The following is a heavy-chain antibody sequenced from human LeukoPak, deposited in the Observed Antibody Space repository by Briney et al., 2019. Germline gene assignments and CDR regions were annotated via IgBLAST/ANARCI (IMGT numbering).Heavy chain of an antibody. V-gene: IGHV3-23*01. CDR3: ARDQRLYYYDSNAYFDY. Sequence: GGSLRLSCAASGFTFSTYAMSWVRQAPGKGLEWVSGISASGGTTFYADSVKGRFTISRDNSKNTLYLQMNSLRAEDTAVYYCARDQRLYYYDSNAYFDYWGQGTLVTVSS. J-gene: IGHJ4*02. D-gene: IGHD3-22*01. CDR1: GFTFSTYA. CDR2: ISASGGTT.